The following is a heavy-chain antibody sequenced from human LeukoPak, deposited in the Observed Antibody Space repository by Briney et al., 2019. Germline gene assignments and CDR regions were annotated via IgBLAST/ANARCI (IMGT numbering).Heavy chain of an antibody. CDR1: GFTFSNSG. V-gene: IGHV3-30*18. CDR3: AKAPGGGSNSYRMDY. J-gene: IGHJ4*02. CDR2: ISYDGGNK. D-gene: IGHD3-16*02. Sequence: AGRSLRLSCAAYGFTFSNSGMHWVRLAPGKGLEWVAVISYDGGNKYYADSVKGRFTISRGNSKNTLYLQMNSLRAEDTAVYYCAKAPGGGSNSYRMDYWGQGTLVTVSS.